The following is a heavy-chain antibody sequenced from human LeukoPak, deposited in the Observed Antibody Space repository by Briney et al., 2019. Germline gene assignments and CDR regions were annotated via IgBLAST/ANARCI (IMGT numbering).Heavy chain of an antibody. CDR1: GGSISSSSDY. J-gene: IGHJ6*02. D-gene: IGHD1-26*01. CDR2: IYYSGST. CDR3: ARGRGLYYYYGMDV. V-gene: IGHV4-39*01. Sequence: PSETLSLTCTVSGGSISSSSDYWGWIRQPPGKGLEWIGSIYYSGSTYYNPSLKSRVTISVDTSKNQFSLKLSSVTAADTAVYYCARGRGLYYYYGMDVWGQGTTVTVSS.